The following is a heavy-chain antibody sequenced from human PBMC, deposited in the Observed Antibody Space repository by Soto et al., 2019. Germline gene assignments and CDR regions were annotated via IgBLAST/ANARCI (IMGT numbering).Heavy chain of an antibody. CDR1: GFTFSSYA. Sequence: GGSLRLSCAASGFTFSSYAMSWVRQAPGKGLEWVSAISGSGGSTYYADSVKGRFTISRDNSKNTLYLQMNSLRAEDTAVYYCAKDLRGTYYYDSSGYYSVDYWGQGTLVTVSS. CDR2: ISGSGGST. V-gene: IGHV3-23*01. J-gene: IGHJ4*02. D-gene: IGHD3-22*01. CDR3: AKDLRGTYYYDSSGYYSVDY.